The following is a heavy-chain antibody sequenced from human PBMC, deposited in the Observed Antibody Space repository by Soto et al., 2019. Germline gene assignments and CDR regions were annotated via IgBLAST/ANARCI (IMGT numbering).Heavy chain of an antibody. V-gene: IGHV3-15*01. D-gene: IGHD6-13*01. CDR1: GFTFSNAW. Sequence: NPGGSLRLSCAASGFTFSNAWMSWVRQAPGKGLEWVGRIKSKTDGGTTDYAAPVKGRFTISRDDSKNTLYLQMNSLKTEDTAVYYCTSPGYSSSWAKSFDYWGQGTLVTVSS. J-gene: IGHJ4*02. CDR2: IKSKTDGGTT. CDR3: TSPGYSSSWAKSFDY.